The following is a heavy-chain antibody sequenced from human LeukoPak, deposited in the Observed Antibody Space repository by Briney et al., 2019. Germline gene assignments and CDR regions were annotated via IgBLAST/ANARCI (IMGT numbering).Heavy chain of an antibody. CDR2: MNPNSGNT. J-gene: IGHJ4*02. Sequence: ASVKVSCKASGYTFTSYDINWVRQATGQGLEWMGWMNPNSGNTGYAQKFQGRVTMTRDTSISTAYMELSRLRSDDTAVYYCARDIDSYGSDYWGQGTLVTVSS. V-gene: IGHV1-8*01. CDR3: ARDIDSYGSDY. D-gene: IGHD5-18*01. CDR1: GYTFTSYD.